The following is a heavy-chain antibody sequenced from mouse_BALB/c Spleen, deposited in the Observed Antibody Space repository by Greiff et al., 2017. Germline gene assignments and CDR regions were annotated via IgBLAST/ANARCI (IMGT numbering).Heavy chain of an antibody. V-gene: IGHV5-9-3*01. D-gene: IGHD2-3*01. CDR2: ISSGGSYT. J-gene: IGHJ3*01. Sequence: EVQLVESGGGLVKPGGSLKLSCAASGFTFSSYAMSWVRQTPEKRLEWVATISSGGSYTYYPDSVKGRFTISRDNAKNTLYLQMSSLRSEDTAMYYCARGGYSWFAYWGQGTLVTVSA. CDR3: ARGGYSWFAY. CDR1: GFTFSSYA.